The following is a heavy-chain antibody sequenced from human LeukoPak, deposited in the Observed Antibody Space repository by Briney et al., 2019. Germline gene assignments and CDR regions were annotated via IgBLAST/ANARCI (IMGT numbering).Heavy chain of an antibody. Sequence: ASVKVSCKASGYTFTVYYMHWVRQAPGQGLEWMGWINPNSGGTNYAQKFQGRVTMTRDTSISTAYMELNSLRSDDTAVYYCARDVTMVRGLITNWFDPWGQGTLVTVSS. CDR2: INPNSGGT. CDR1: GYTFTVYY. CDR3: ARDVTMVRGLITNWFDP. J-gene: IGHJ5*02. D-gene: IGHD3-10*01. V-gene: IGHV1-2*02.